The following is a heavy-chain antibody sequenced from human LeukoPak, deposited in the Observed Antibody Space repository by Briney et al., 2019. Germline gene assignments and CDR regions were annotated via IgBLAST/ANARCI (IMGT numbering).Heavy chain of an antibody. CDR3: TRDYQGLGI. CDR2: INSDESNT. V-gene: IGHV3-74*01. CDR1: GFTLRSYR. D-gene: IGHD6-19*01. Sequence: GGSLRLSCVASGFTLRSYRMHWVRQAPGKGLVWISLINSDESNTNYADSVKGRFIISRDNAKNTLYLQMNSLRAEDTAVYYCTRDYQGLGIWGQGTMVTVSS. J-gene: IGHJ3*02.